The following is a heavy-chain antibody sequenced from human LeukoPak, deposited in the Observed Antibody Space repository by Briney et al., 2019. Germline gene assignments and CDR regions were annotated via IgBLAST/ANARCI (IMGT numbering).Heavy chain of an antibody. Sequence: PSETLSLTCTVSGDSITGSSYYWGWIRQPPGKGLEWIGSMFYSGSTYSNPSLKSRVTISVDTSKNHFSLKLSSVTAAEPAVYYCARHYYDSTGYYYFDYWGQGTLVTVSS. J-gene: IGHJ4*02. CDR3: ARHYYDSTGYYYFDY. V-gene: IGHV4-39*02. D-gene: IGHD3-22*01. CDR2: MFYSGST. CDR1: GDSITGSSYY.